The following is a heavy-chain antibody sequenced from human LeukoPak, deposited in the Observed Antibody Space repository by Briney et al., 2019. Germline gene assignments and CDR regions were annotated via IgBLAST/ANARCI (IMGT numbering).Heavy chain of an antibody. J-gene: IGHJ1*01. CDR1: GFTFSSYS. Sequence: GGSLRLSCAASGFTFSSYSMNWVRQAPGKGLEWVSSISSSSSFIYYADSVKGRFTISRDNAKNSLYLQMNSLRAEDTAVYYCATQGEHSYDSNRSGYFQHWGQGTLVTVSS. D-gene: IGHD3-22*01. V-gene: IGHV3-21*01. CDR3: ATQGEHSYDSNRSGYFQH. CDR2: ISSSSSFI.